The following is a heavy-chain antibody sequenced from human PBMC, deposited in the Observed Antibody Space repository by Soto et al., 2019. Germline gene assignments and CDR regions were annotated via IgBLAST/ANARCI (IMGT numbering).Heavy chain of an antibody. Sequence: EVQLVESGGGLVQPGGSLRLSCAASGFTFSDHYMDWVRQAPGKGLEWVGRTRNKANSYTTEYAASVKGRFTISRDDSKNSLYLQMNSLKTEDTAVYYCVLAVFDSRIAVAQNWFDPWGQGTLVTVSS. CDR2: TRNKANSYTT. J-gene: IGHJ5*02. D-gene: IGHD6-19*01. CDR1: GFTFSDHY. V-gene: IGHV3-72*01. CDR3: VLAVFDSRIAVAQNWFDP.